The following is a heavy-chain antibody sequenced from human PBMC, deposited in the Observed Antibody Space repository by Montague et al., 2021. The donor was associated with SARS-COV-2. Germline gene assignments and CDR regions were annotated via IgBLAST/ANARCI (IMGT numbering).Heavy chain of an antibody. V-gene: IGHV4-34*01. CDR2: INHSGST. CDR3: TREGYQVLWSDYYYGMDV. CDR1: GGSFSGYY. J-gene: IGHJ6*02. D-gene: IGHD2-2*01. Sequence: SETLSLTCAVYGGSFSGYYWSWIRQPPGKGLEWIGEINHSGSTNYNPSLKSRVTISVDTSKNQFSLKLSSVTAADTAVYYCTREGYQVLWSDYYYGMDVWGQGTTVPVSS.